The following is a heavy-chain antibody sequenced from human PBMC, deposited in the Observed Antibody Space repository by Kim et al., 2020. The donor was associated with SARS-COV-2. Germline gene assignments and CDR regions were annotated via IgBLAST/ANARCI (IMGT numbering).Heavy chain of an antibody. CDR2: IYYSGST. D-gene: IGHD4-17*01. CDR1: GGSISYYY. Sequence: SETLSLTCTVSGGSISYYYWSWIRQPPGKGLEWIGYIYYSGSTYYNPSLKSRVTISVDTSKNQFSLKLSSVTAADTAVYYCARGTTSPGKAFDNWGQGTMVTVSS. V-gene: IGHV4-59*13. CDR3: ARGTTSPGKAFDN. J-gene: IGHJ3*02.